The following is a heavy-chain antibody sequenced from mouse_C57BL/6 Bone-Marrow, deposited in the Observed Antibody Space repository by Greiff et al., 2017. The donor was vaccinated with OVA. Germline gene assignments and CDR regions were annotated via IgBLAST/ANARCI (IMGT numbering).Heavy chain of an antibody. CDR3: ARIRGDHFDY. Sequence: VMLVESGPGLVQPSQSLSITCTVSGFSLTSYGVHWVRQSPGKGLEWLGVIWSGGSTDYNAAFISRLSISKDNSKSQVFFKMNSLQADDTAIYYCARIRGDHFDYWGQGTTLTVSS. J-gene: IGHJ2*01. CDR2: IWSGGST. V-gene: IGHV2-2*01. CDR1: GFSLTSYG.